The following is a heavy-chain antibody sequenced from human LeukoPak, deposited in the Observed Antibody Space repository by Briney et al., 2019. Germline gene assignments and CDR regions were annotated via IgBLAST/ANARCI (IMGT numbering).Heavy chain of an antibody. D-gene: IGHD6-19*01. Sequence: GGSLRLSCAASGFTFSSYSMNWVRQAPGKGLEWVSYISSSSSTIYYADSVKGRFTISRDNAKNSLYLQMNSLRAEDTAVYYCARGGGGSGWYYFDYWGQGTLVTVSS. J-gene: IGHJ4*02. CDR2: ISSSSSTI. CDR3: ARGGGGSGWYYFDY. V-gene: IGHV3-48*04. CDR1: GFTFSSYS.